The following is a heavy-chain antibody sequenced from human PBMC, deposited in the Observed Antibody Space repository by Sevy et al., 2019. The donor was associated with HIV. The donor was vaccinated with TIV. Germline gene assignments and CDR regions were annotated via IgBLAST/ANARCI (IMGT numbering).Heavy chain of an antibody. J-gene: IGHJ6*02. CDR1: GFTFSSYA. V-gene: IGHV3-30-3*01. CDR2: ISYDGSNK. CDR3: AREISGRIAAAVAHYYYGMDV. D-gene: IGHD6-13*01. Sequence: GGSLRLSCAASGFTFSSYAMHWVRQAPGKGLEWVAVISYDGSNKYYADSVKGRFTISRDNSKNTLYLQMNSLRAEDTAGYYCAREISGRIAAAVAHYYYGMDVWGQGTTVTVSS.